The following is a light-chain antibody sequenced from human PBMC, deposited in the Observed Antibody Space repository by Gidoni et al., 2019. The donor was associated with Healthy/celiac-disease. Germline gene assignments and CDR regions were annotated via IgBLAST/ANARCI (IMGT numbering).Light chain of an antibody. CDR3: SSYKSSSTPYV. Sequence: QSPLPHPPSVSGSPGQSVTISCTGTSSDVGSYNRVSWYQQPPGPAPKLMIYAVSNRPSGVPDRFSGSKSGNTASLTISGLQAEDEADYYCSSYKSSSTPYVFGTGTKVTVL. J-gene: IGLJ1*01. CDR2: AVS. V-gene: IGLV2-18*02. CDR1: SSDVGSYNR.